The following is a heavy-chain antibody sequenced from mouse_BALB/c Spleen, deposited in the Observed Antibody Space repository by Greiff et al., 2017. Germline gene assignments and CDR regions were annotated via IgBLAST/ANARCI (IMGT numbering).Heavy chain of an antibody. D-gene: IGHD2-3*01. CDR1: GFTFSSYG. CDR3: AREGDGYFDY. Sequence: EVKVEESGGGLVQPGGSLKLSCAASGFTFSSYGMSWVRQTPDKRLELVATINSNGGSTYYPDSVKGRFTISRDNAKNTLYLQMSSLKSEDTAMYYCAREGDGYFDYWGQGTTLTVSS. V-gene: IGHV5-6-3*01. J-gene: IGHJ2*01. CDR2: INSNGGST.